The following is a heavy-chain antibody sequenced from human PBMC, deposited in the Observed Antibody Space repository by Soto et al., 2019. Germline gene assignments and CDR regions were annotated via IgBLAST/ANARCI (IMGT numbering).Heavy chain of an antibody. Sequence: SETLSLTCTVSGGSISSGGYYWSWIRQHPGKGLEWIGYIYYSGSTYYNPSLKSRVTISVDTSKNQFSLKLSSVTAADTAVYYCARKCCSGGSCYSPPFGEFDPWGQGTLVTVSS. CDR2: IYYSGST. CDR3: ARKCCSGGSCYSPPFGEFDP. J-gene: IGHJ5*02. CDR1: GGSISSGGYY. D-gene: IGHD2-15*01. V-gene: IGHV4-31*03.